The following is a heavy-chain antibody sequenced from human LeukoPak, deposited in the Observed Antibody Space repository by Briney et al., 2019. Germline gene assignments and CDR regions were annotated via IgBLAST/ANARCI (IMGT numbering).Heavy chain of an antibody. Sequence: GGSLRLSCAASGSTFTSYAMSWVRQAPGKGLEWASAISGGGDFTYYADSVKGRFTISRDNSKNTLYLQMNSLRAEDTAVYYCAEDQLATIRGYFDYWGQGTLVTVSS. CDR3: AEDQLATIRGYFDY. CDR2: ISGGGDFT. V-gene: IGHV3-23*01. D-gene: IGHD5-24*01. CDR1: GSTFTSYA. J-gene: IGHJ4*02.